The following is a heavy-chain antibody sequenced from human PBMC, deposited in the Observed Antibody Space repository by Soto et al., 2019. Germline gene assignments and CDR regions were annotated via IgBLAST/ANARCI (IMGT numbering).Heavy chain of an antibody. V-gene: IGHV3-30-3*01. Sequence: QVQLVESGGGVVQPGRSLRLSCAASGFTFSSYAMHWVRLAPGKGLEWVAVISYDGSNKYYADSVKGRVTISRDNSKNPLYLQMNSLRAEDTAVYYCARDLRHSYGYLEVDDYWGQGTLVTVSS. D-gene: IGHD5-18*01. CDR2: ISYDGSNK. CDR3: ARDLRHSYGYLEVDDY. CDR1: GFTFSSYA. J-gene: IGHJ4*02.